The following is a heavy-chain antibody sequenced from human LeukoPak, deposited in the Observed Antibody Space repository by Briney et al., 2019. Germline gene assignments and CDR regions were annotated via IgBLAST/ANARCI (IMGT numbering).Heavy chain of an antibody. CDR2: ISYSGST. CDR1: GGSINNYY. J-gene: IGHJ4*02. V-gene: IGHV4-59*01. D-gene: IGHD5-24*01. CDR3: TSDRRDGYNYVDV. Sequence: PSETLSLTCTVSGGSINNYYWSWIRQPPGKGLEWIGYISYSGSTDYNPSLKSRVTMSVDTSKNQFSLKLKSVTPADTAIYYCTSDRRDGYNYVDVWGQGTLVTVSS.